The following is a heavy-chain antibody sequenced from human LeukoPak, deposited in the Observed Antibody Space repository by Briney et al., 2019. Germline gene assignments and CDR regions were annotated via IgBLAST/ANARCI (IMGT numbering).Heavy chain of an antibody. D-gene: IGHD6-13*01. Sequence: SETLSLTCTVSGGSISSYYWSWIRQPPGKGLEWIGYIYYSGSTNYNPSLKSRVTISVDTSKNQFSLKLSSVTAADTAVYYCARATLVPLALDYWGQGTLVTVSS. CDR3: ARATLVPLALDY. CDR1: GGSISSYY. CDR2: IYYSGST. J-gene: IGHJ4*02. V-gene: IGHV4-59*12.